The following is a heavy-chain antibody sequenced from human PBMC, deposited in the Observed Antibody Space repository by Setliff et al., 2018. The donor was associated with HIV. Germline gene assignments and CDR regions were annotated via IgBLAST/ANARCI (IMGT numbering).Heavy chain of an antibody. CDR2: ISGNGGST. V-gene: IGHV3-64*02. Sequence: PGGSLRLSCAASGFTFSRYAIHWVRQAPGKGLEDVPLISGNGGSTYYADSVKGRFTISRDNSKNTLYLQMGSLRAEDMAVYYCARSRTQVTTVTTILFGAFDIWGQGTMVTVSS. J-gene: IGHJ3*02. D-gene: IGHD4-17*01. CDR3: ARSRTQVTTVTTILFGAFDI. CDR1: GFTFSRYA.